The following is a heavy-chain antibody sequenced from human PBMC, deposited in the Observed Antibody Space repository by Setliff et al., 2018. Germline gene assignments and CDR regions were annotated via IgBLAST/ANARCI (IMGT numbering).Heavy chain of an antibody. CDR2: INTDTGNP. V-gene: IGHV7-4-1*02. CDR3: ARGSRFGTIVYRGDYYLDV. D-gene: IGHD3-10*01. CDR1: GYAFTSYP. J-gene: IGHJ6*03. Sequence: GASVKVSCKASGYAFTSYPINWVRQAPGQGLEWMGWINTDTGNPTSAQGFTGRFVFSLDTSVSTAYLQISSLKAEDTAIYYCARGSRFGTIVYRGDYYLDVWGKGTTVTV.